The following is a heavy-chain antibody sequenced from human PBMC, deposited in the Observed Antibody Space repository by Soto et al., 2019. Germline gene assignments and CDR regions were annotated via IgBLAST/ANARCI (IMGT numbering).Heavy chain of an antibody. J-gene: IGHJ4*02. CDR2: IYWNDDK. V-gene: IGHV2-5*01. Sequence: QITLKESGPTLVKPTQTLTLTCTFSGFSLSTSGVGVGWIRQPPGKALEWLALIYWNDDKRYSPSLKSRLTITKDTSKNQVVLTMTNMDPVDTDTYDCAHLVVTAHGRWFDYWGQGTLVTVS. D-gene: IGHD2-21*02. CDR3: AHLVVTAHGRWFDY. CDR1: GFSLSTSGVG.